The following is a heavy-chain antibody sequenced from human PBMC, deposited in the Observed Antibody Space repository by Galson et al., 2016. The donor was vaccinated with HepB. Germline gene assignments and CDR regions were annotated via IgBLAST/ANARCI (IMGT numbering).Heavy chain of an antibody. Sequence: SLRLSCAASGFTFSRSWMSWVRQAPGKGLEWVANIKQDGSEKYHVDTVKGRFTISRDNAKNSLYLQINSLSAEDTAVYYCARDRGGTYSNCFDYWGQGTMVTVSS. CDR3: ARDRGGTYSNCFDY. CDR2: IKQDGSEK. CDR1: GFTFSRSW. D-gene: IGHD1-26*01. J-gene: IGHJ4*02. V-gene: IGHV3-7*03.